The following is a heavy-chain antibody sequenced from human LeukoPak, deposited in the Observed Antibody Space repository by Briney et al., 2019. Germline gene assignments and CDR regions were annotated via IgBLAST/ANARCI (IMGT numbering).Heavy chain of an antibody. D-gene: IGHD3-3*01. CDR1: GGSFSGYY. V-gene: IGHV4-34*01. Sequence: SETLSLTCAVYGGSFSGYYWSWIRQPPGKGLEWIGEINHSGSTNCNPSLKSRVTISVDTSKHQFSLKLSSVTAADTAVYYCARAGASPFGFDYWGQGTLVTVSS. CDR3: ARAGASPFGFDY. CDR2: INHSGST. J-gene: IGHJ4*02.